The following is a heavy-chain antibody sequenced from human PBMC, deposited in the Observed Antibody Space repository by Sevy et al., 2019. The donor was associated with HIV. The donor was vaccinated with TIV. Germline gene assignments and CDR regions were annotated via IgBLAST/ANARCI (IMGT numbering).Heavy chain of an antibody. D-gene: IGHD2-21*01. CDR2: ISWNSRNI. CDR3: AKDINRGCDGVNCYSYYYYSYGLDV. Sequence: GGSLRLSCAASGFPFNDHAMHWVRQVPGKGLEWVSGISWNSRNIGYAGSVNGRFTISRDNARHFVYLAMNSPRPEGTAFYYCAKDINRGCDGVNCYSYYYYSYGLDVWGQGTTVTVSS. V-gene: IGHV3-9*01. J-gene: IGHJ6*02. CDR1: GFPFNDHA.